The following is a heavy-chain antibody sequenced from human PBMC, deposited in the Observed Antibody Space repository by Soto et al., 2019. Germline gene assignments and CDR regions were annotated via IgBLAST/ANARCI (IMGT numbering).Heavy chain of an antibody. J-gene: IGHJ6*02. Sequence: PGESLKISCKASGYSFSNYWIGWVRQMPGKGLEWLGLIYAGDSDTKYSPSIQGQVTFSADRSTSTAYLQWSSLKASDTAMYYCARVADPYSFGYGGMDVWGQGTTVTV. CDR1: GYSFSNYW. D-gene: IGHD3-22*01. V-gene: IGHV5-51*01. CDR2: IYAGDSDT. CDR3: ARVADPYSFGYGGMDV.